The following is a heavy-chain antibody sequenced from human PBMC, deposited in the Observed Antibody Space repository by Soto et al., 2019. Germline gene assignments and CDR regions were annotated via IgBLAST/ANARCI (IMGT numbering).Heavy chain of an antibody. CDR2: ISGSGGST. CDR3: AKDRVGGGHFYYSMDV. CDR1: GFTFSSYA. Sequence: EVQLLESGGGLVQPGGSLKLSCAASGFTFSSYAMSWVRQAPGRGLEWVSSISGSGGSTYYADSVKGRFSISRDNFKNTLHLQMNSLRAEDTAVYYCAKDRVGGGHFYYSMDVWGKGTTVTVSS. V-gene: IGHV3-23*01. D-gene: IGHD1-26*01. J-gene: IGHJ6*03.